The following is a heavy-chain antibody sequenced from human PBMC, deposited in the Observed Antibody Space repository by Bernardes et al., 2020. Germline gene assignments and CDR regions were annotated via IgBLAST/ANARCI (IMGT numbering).Heavy chain of an antibody. CDR3: IHTPGGGFPH. V-gene: IGHV2-5*01. CDR2: IYWNDDK. D-gene: IGHD3-16*01. CDR1: GFSLSTSGVG. Sequence: SGPTLWKATQTLTLSCTFSGFSLSTSGVGVGWIRQPPGKALEWLALIYWNDDKRYSPSLKSRLTITKDTSKNQVVLTMTNMDPVDTATYYCIHTPGGGFPHWGQGTLVTVSS. J-gene: IGHJ1*01.